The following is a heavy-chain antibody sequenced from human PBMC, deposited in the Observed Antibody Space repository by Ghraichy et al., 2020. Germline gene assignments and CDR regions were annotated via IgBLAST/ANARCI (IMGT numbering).Heavy chain of an antibody. D-gene: IGHD4-11*01. V-gene: IGHV4-59*01. CDR3: ARGKWEDYSNYVGYFDY. CDR2: IYDSGSA. Sequence: SETLSLTCTVTDGSISGYFWTYIRQPPGKGLEWIGYIYDSGSANYNPSLRSRVTISVDTSKKQFSLKLSSVTAADTAIYYCARGKWEDYSNYVGYFDYWGQGALITVSS. CDR1: DGSISGYF. J-gene: IGHJ4*02.